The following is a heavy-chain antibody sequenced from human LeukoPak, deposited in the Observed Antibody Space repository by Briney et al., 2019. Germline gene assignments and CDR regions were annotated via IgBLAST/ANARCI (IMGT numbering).Heavy chain of an antibody. D-gene: IGHD6-13*01. Sequence: SETLSLTCTVSGGSISSSSYYWGWIRQPPGKGLEWIGSIYYSGSTYYNPSLMSRVTISVDTSKNQFSLKLSSVTAADTAVYYCARHSGIAAVDDAFDIWGQGTMVTVSS. CDR3: ARHSGIAAVDDAFDI. V-gene: IGHV4-39*01. J-gene: IGHJ3*02. CDR2: IYYSGST. CDR1: GGSISSSSYY.